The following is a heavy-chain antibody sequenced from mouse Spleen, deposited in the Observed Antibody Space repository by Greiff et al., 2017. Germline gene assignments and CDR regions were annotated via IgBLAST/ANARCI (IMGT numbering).Heavy chain of an antibody. V-gene: IGHV1-81*01. CDR2: IYPRSGNT. CDR3: ARGEVEPEGY. D-gene: IGHD1-1*01. J-gene: IGHJ2*01. Sequence: QVQLQQSGAELARPGASVKLSCKASGYTFTSYGISWVKQRPGQGLEWIGDIYPRSGNTYYNEKFKGKATLTADKSSSTAYLELRSLTSEASAFSFYARGEVEPEGYWGQGTTVTVSS. CDR1: GYTFTSYG.